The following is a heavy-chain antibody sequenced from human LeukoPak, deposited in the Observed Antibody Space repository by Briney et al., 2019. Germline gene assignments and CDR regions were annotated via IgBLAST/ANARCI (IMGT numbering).Heavy chain of an antibody. J-gene: IGHJ4*02. V-gene: IGHV3-7*01. CDR2: IKEDGSEE. Sequence: PGGSLRLSCAASGFTFSSYAMSWVRQAPGKGLEWVANIKEDGSEEYYVDSVKGRFTISRDNAKNSLYLQMNSLRAEDTAVYYCVRDQGWLQFDYWGQGTLVTVSS. CDR3: VRDQGWLQFDY. D-gene: IGHD5-24*01. CDR1: GFTFSSYA.